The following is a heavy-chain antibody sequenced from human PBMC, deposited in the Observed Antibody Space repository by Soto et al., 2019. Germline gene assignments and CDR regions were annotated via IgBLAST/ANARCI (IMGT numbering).Heavy chain of an antibody. CDR3: ARHYGDSGYGMDV. D-gene: IGHD4-17*01. CDR2: IYYSGST. CDR1: GANISSYNY. J-gene: IGHJ6*02. V-gene: IGHV4-39*01. Sequence: PSETLSLTCNVSGANISSYNYWGWFRTPPGKGLEWIGSIYYSGSTYYNPSLKSRVTISVDTSKNQFSLKLSSVTAADTAVYYCARHYGDSGYGMDVWGQGTTVTVSS.